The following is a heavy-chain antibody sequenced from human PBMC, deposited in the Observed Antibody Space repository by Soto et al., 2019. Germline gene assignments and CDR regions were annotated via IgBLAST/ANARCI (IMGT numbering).Heavy chain of an antibody. Sequence: GESLKISCQGSGYRFSDYWIHWVRQVPGKGLEWMGKIDPSDSFTTYSPSFQGRVTISIDKSINTAFLRWTGLKSSDTAMYYCANLDSTFGSVAVFDIRGQGTMVTVSS. V-gene: IGHV5-10-1*04. CDR1: GYRFSDYW. J-gene: IGHJ3*02. CDR3: ANLDSTFGSVAVFDI. D-gene: IGHD3-3*01. CDR2: IDPSDSFT.